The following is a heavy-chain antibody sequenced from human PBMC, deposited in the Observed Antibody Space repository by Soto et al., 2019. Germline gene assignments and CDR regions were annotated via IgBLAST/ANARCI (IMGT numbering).Heavy chain of an antibody. J-gene: IGHJ1*01. V-gene: IGHV1-58*01. CDR2: IVVGSGNT. D-gene: IGHD3-22*01. Sequence: QMQLVQSGPEVKKPGTSVKVSCKASGFTFTSSAVQWVRQARGQRLDRVGWIVVGSGNTNYAQKFQERVTITRDMSTSTADMALSSMRSEDTAVYYCAAGYGDSSGYYAAYFQHWGQGTLVTVSS. CDR3: AAGYGDSSGYYAAYFQH. CDR1: GFTFTSSA.